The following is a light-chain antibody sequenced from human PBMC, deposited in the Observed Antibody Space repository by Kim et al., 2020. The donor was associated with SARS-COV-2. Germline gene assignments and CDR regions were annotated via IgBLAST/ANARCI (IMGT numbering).Light chain of an antibody. J-gene: IGKJ4*01. CDR2: PAS. V-gene: IGKV1-27*01. Sequence: ASVGDTLTITCRANQGISNYLAWYQQKPGKVPQLLIYPASTLQSGVPARFRGSGSGTDFTLTISSLQPEDVATYYCQNYISAPLTFGGGTKVDIK. CDR3: QNYISAPLT. CDR1: QGISNY.